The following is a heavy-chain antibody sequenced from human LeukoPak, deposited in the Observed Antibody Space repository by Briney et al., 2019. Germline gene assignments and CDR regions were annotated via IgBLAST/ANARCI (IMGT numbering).Heavy chain of an antibody. Sequence: SETLSLTCTVSGASISSYYWSWIRQPAGKGLEWIGRIYTSGSTNYNPSLKSRVTISVDMSKNQFSLKVSSVPAADTAVYYCARGGGARIFDGWFDPWGQGTLVTVSS. D-gene: IGHD1-26*01. CDR1: GASISSYY. CDR2: IYTSGST. J-gene: IGHJ5*02. V-gene: IGHV4-4*07. CDR3: ARGGGARIFDGWFDP.